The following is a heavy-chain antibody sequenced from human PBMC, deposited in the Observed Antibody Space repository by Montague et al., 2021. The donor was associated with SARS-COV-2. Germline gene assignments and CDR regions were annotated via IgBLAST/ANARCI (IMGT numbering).Heavy chain of an antibody. V-gene: IGHV3-30*04. Sequence: SLRLSCAASGFTFSSYAMHWVRPAPGKGLEWVAVISYDGSNKYYADSVKGRFTISRDNSKNTLYLQMNSLRAEDTAVYYCASGYDLLTGYYPFDYWGQGTLVTVSS. CDR3: ASGYDLLTGYYPFDY. D-gene: IGHD3-9*01. J-gene: IGHJ4*02. CDR1: GFTFSSYA. CDR2: ISYDGSNK.